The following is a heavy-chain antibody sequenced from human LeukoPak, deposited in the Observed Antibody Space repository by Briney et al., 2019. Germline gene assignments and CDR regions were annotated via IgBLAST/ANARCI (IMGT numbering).Heavy chain of an antibody. CDR3: VRDGHRLYDYYYYMDV. CDR1: GYTFTSYG. Sequence: ASVKVSCKASGYTFTSYGISWVRQAPGQGLEWMGRISAYNGNTNYAQKLQGRVTMTTDTSTSTAYMELRSLRSDDTAVYFCVRDGHRLYDYYYYMDVWGKGTTVTVSS. J-gene: IGHJ6*03. D-gene: IGHD2-2*02. V-gene: IGHV1-18*01. CDR2: ISAYNGNT.